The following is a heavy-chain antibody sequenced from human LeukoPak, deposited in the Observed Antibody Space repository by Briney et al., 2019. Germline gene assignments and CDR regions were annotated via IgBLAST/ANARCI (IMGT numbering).Heavy chain of an antibody. J-gene: IGHJ5*02. CDR2: LSWNSGSM. D-gene: IGHD1-26*01. CDR3: ANGNS. Sequence: PGRSLRLSCAASGFTFDDYAMECVRPAPGKGHASLSSLSWNSGSMGYADSVKGLFSISADNATDSLYLQMHSLRAGYSALYYCANGNSWGQGTLVTVSS. CDR1: GFTFDDYA. V-gene: IGHV3-9*01.